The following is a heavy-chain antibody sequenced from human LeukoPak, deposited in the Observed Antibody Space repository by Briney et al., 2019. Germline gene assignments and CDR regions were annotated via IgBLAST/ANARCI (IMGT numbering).Heavy chain of an antibody. CDR3: ARCFSYCSSTSCDMGWFDP. Sequence: ASVKVSCKASGGTFSSYTISWVRQAPGQGLEWMGRIIPILGIANYAQKFQGRVTITADKSTSTAYMELSSLRSEDTAVYYCARCFSYCSSTSCDMGWFDPWGQGTLVTVSS. J-gene: IGHJ5*02. D-gene: IGHD2-2*01. V-gene: IGHV1-69*02. CDR1: GGTFSSYT. CDR2: IIPILGIA.